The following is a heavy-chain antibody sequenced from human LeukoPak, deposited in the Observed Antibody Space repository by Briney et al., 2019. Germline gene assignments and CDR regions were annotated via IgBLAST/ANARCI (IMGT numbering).Heavy chain of an antibody. D-gene: IGHD1-26*01. J-gene: IGHJ4*02. CDR3: AKEDGSAEYFDS. CDR2: ISHSGTT. Sequence: SETLSLTCSVSGHSISSGYSWGWIRQAPGKGLEWIGSISHSGTTAYNPSLKSRGTILKDTAKNHFSLNLRSVTAADTAVYFCAKEDGSAEYFDSWGQGTLVTVSS. V-gene: IGHV4-38-2*02. CDR1: GHSISSGYS.